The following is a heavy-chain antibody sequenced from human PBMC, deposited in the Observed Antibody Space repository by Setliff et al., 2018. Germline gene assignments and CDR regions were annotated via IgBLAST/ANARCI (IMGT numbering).Heavy chain of an antibody. CDR3: ARDQGRDYYYYYYMDV. CDR1: GGSISSHY. V-gene: IGHV4-59*11. J-gene: IGHJ6*03. CDR2: TYYSGST. D-gene: IGHD3-10*01. Sequence: PSETLSLTCTVSGGSISSHYWSWIRQPPGKGLEWIGYTYYSGSTNYNPSLKSRVTISVDTSRNQFSLKLSSVTAADTAVYYCARDQGRDYYYYYYMDVWGKGTTVTVSS.